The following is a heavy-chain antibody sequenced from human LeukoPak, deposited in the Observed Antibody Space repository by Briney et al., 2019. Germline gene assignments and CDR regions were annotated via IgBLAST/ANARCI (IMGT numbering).Heavy chain of an antibody. D-gene: IGHD7-27*01. CDR2: MSPASGNT. CDR3: ARGPPNWGFDS. Sequence: ASVKVSCTASGYTFTSYDLNWVRRATGQGLEWMGWMSPASGNTGYAQEFQGRVTMTRDTSVSTAYMELNSLRSEDTAVYYCARGPPNWGFDSWGQGTLVTVSP. J-gene: IGHJ4*02. CDR1: GYTFTSYD. V-gene: IGHV1-8*01.